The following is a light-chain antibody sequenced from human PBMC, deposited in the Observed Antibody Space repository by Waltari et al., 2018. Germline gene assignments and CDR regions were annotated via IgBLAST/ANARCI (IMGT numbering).Light chain of an antibody. CDR3: AAFDDSLNGPV. J-gene: IGLJ3*02. V-gene: IGLV1-44*01. Sequence: QSVLTQPPSASGTPGQRVTISCSGSRSNIGSNYVNWYQQLPGTAPKLLIYNNTQRPSGIPDRFSGSKSGTSASLAISGLQSDDEADYCCAAFDDSLNGPVFGGGTKLTVL. CDR1: RSNIGSNY. CDR2: NNT.